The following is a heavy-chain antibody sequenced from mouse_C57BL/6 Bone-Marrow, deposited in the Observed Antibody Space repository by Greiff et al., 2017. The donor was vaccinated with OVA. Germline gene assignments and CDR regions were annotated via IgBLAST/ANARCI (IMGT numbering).Heavy chain of an antibody. V-gene: IGHV1-69*01. J-gene: IGHJ2*01. CDR3: ATYFYY. CDR1: GYTITSYW. Sequence: VQLQQSGAELVMPGASVKLSCKASGYTITSYWMHWVNPRPGPGLAWIGEIDPSDSSIYYNQQFKGKSTFSVDKSSSAAYIQLSILTSGDSAVYYCATYFYYGGQGTTRSGSS. CDR2: IDPSDSSI.